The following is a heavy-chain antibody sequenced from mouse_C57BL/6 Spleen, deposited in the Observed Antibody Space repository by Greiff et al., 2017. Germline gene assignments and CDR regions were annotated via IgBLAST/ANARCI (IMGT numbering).Heavy chain of an antibody. J-gene: IGHJ2*01. V-gene: IGHV1-9*01. CDR2: ILPGSGST. Sequence: VQLQQSGAELMKPGASVKLSCKATGYTFTGYWIEWVKQRPGHGLEWIGEILPGSGSTNYNEKFKGKATFTADTSSNTAYMQLSSLTTEDSAIYYWARRSPSYYYGRAFDYWGQGTTLTVSS. CDR1: GYTFTGYW. CDR3: ARRSPSYYYGRAFDY. D-gene: IGHD1-1*01.